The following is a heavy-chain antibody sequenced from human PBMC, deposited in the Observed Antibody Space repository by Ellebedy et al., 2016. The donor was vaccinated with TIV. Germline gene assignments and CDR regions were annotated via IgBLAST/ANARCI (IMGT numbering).Heavy chain of an antibody. V-gene: IGHV1-69*04. Sequence: AASVKVSCKASGYTFTSYAISWVRQAPGQGLEWMGRIIPILGIANYAQKFQGRVTITADKSTSTAYMELSSLRSEDTAVYYCAFRRDGYNYYFDYWGQGTLVTVSS. J-gene: IGHJ4*02. CDR2: IIPILGIA. D-gene: IGHD5-24*01. CDR1: GYTFTSYA. CDR3: AFRRDGYNYYFDY.